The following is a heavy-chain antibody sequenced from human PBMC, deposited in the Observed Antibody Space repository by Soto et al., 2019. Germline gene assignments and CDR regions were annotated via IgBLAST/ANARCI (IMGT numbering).Heavy chain of an antibody. V-gene: IGHV1-18*01. CDR1: GYTFTSYG. CDR3: ARGSGYDWILSKEYYFDY. J-gene: IGHJ4*02. Sequence: ASVKVSCTASGYTFTSYGISWVRQAPGQGLEWMGWISAYNGNTNYAQKLQGRVTMTTDTSTSTAYMELRSLRSDDTAVYYCARGSGYDWILSKEYYFDYWGQGTLVTVSS. CDR2: ISAYNGNT. D-gene: IGHD5-12*01.